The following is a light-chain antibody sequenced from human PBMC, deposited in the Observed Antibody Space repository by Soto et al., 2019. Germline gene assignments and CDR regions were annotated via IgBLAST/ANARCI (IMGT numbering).Light chain of an antibody. V-gene: IGKV3-11*01. CDR3: QQRSNWPPEVT. CDR2: DAS. CDR1: QSVSSY. J-gene: IGKJ5*01. Sequence: EIVLTQSRATLSLSPGERATLSCRASQSVSSYLAWYQQKPGQAPRLLIYDASNRATGIPSRFSGSGSGTDFTLTISSLEPEDFAFYYCQQRSNWPPEVTFGLGTRLEIK.